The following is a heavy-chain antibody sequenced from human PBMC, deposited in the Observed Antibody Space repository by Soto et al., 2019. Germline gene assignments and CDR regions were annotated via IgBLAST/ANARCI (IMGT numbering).Heavy chain of an antibody. CDR2: IKTTTDGGTT. CDR3: SAPSDYYIKY. CDR1: GFIFNDAW. J-gene: IGHJ4*02. Sequence: GGSLRLSCAASGFIFNDAWMTWVRQAPGKGLEWVGRIKTTTDGGTTDYAAPVKGRFTISRDDLKNMVYLQMNSLKTEDTAVNYCSAPSDYYIKYWGQGTLVTVSS. V-gene: IGHV3-15*07. D-gene: IGHD4-17*01.